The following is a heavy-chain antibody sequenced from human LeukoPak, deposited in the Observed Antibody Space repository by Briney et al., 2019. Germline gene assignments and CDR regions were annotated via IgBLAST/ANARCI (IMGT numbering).Heavy chain of an antibody. CDR2: IYYSGST. V-gene: IGHV4-59*01. CDR3: ARDPVYYYDSSGPT. Sequence: SETLSLTCTVSGGSISSYYWSWIRQPPGKGLEWIGYIYYSGSTNYNPSLKSRVTISVDTSKNQFSLKLSSVTAADTAVYYCARDPVYYYDSSGPTWGQGTLVTVSS. J-gene: IGHJ5*02. CDR1: GGSISSYY. D-gene: IGHD3-22*01.